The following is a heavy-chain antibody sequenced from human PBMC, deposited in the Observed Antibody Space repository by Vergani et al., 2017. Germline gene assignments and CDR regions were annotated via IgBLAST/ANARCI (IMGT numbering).Heavy chain of an antibody. J-gene: IGHJ4*02. D-gene: IGHD3-3*01. Sequence: QVTLRESGPALVKPTQTLTLTCTFSGFSLNTSGMCVSWIRQPPGKALEWLALIDWDDDKYYSISLKTRLSISKDTSKNQVVLTMTNMDPVDTATYYCAPGHYDFWVLLDSWGQGTLVTVSS. V-gene: IGHV2-70*01. CDR2: IDWDDDK. CDR1: GFSLNTSGMC. CDR3: APGHYDFWVLLDS.